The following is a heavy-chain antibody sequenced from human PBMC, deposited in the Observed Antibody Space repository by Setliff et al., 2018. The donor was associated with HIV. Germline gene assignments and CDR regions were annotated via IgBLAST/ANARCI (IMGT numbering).Heavy chain of an antibody. CDR1: GYTFTGYY. Sequence: ASVKVSCKASGYTFTGYYIHWVRQAPGQGLEWMGWIIPNSDDTNYAQKFQGRVTMTRDTSISTAYMEMSRLRSDDTAIYYCARAAGDWNTFDVWGQGTMVTVSS. CDR3: ARAAGDWNTFDV. CDR2: IIPNSDDT. D-gene: IGHD1-1*01. J-gene: IGHJ3*01. V-gene: IGHV1-2*02.